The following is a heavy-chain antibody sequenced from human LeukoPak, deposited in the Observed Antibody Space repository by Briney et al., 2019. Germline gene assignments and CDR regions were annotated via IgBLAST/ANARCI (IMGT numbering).Heavy chain of an antibody. Sequence: GGSLRLSRAASGFTFSSYAMHWVRQAPDKGLEWVAVISYDGSNKYYADSVKGRFTISRDNSKNTLYLQMNSLRAEDTAVYYCARQDELITYYDILTGYWGGDYYYGMDVWGQGTTVTVSS. D-gene: IGHD3-9*01. V-gene: IGHV3-30-3*01. CDR2: ISYDGSNK. J-gene: IGHJ6*02. CDR3: ARQDELITYYDILTGYWGGDYYYGMDV. CDR1: GFTFSSYA.